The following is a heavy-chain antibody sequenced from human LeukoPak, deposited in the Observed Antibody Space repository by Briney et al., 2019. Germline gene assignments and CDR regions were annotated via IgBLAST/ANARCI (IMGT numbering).Heavy chain of an antibody. CDR1: GGSFSGYY. D-gene: IGHD3-10*01. Sequence: PSETLSLTCAVYGGSFSGYYWSWIRQPPGKGLEWIGEINHSGSTNYNPSLRSRVTISVDTSKNQFSLKLSSVTAADTAVYYCARDEYYYGSGSYRYDYWGQGISVTVSS. V-gene: IGHV4-34*01. CDR3: ARDEYYYGSGSYRYDY. CDR2: INHSGST. J-gene: IGHJ4*02.